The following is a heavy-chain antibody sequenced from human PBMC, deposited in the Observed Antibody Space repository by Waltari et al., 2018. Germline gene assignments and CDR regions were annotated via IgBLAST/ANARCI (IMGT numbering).Heavy chain of an antibody. J-gene: IGHJ3*02. V-gene: IGHV1-18*01. CDR3: ATNSINTVTTAGGAFDI. Sequence: QVQLVQSGAEVKKPGASVKVSCKASGYTFTSYGISWVRQAPGQGLEWMGWIRSYNGNTNYARKLQGRGTMTTDTSTSTAYMELRSLRSDDTAVYYCATNSINTVTTAGGAFDIWGQGTMVTVSS. CDR1: GYTFTSYG. CDR2: IRSYNGNT. D-gene: IGHD4-17*01.